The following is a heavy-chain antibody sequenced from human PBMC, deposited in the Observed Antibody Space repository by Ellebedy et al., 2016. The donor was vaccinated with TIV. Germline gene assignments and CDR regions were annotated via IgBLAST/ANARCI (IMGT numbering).Heavy chain of an antibody. CDR2: IIPIFGTA. V-gene: IGHV1-69*13. J-gene: IGHJ4*02. D-gene: IGHD6-19*01. CDR3: ARGYSSGCPDY. Sequence: AASVKVSCKASGGAFSSYAISWVRQAPGQGLEWMGGIIPIFGTANYAQKFQGRVTITADESTSTAYMELSSLRSEDTAVYYCARGYSSGCPDYWGQGTLVTVSS. CDR1: GGAFSSYA.